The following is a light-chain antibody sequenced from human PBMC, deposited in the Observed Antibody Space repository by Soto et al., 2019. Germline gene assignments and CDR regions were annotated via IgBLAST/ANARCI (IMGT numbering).Light chain of an antibody. Sequence: EVVLTQSPGTLSLSPGESATLSCRASQSVYINSLAWYQHKRGRAPRLLIYGASTRAAAVPDRFTGSGSGTDFTLTISRLEPEDFAVYYCQQYGSSPQLTFGGGTKVDIK. CDR2: GAS. CDR1: QSVYINS. V-gene: IGKV3-20*01. J-gene: IGKJ4*01. CDR3: QQYGSSPQLT.